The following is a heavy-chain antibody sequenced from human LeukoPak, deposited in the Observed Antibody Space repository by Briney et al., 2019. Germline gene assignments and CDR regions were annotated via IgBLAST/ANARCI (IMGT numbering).Heavy chain of an antibody. J-gene: IGHJ4*02. CDR3: AKVGTVYFPLDF. D-gene: IGHD2/OR15-2a*01. Sequence: PEGSLRLSCAASGFTFSSYEMNWVRQAPGKGLEWVSYISSSGSTIYYADSVKGRFTISRDNSKNTLYLQMNSLRAGDTAVYYCAKVGTVYFPLDFWGQGTLVTVSS. V-gene: IGHV3-48*03. CDR1: GFTFSSYE. CDR2: ISSSGSTI.